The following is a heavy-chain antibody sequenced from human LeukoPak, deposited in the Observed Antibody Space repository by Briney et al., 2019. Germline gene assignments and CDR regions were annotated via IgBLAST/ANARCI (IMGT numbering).Heavy chain of an antibody. CDR3: ARDRSRGYGSIVGATQGAFDI. CDR1: GFTFSSYS. V-gene: IGHV3-21*01. D-gene: IGHD1-26*01. Sequence: NPGGSLRLSCAASGFTFSSYSMNWVRQAPGKGLEWVSSISSSSSYIYYADSVKGRFTISRDNAKNSLYLQMNSLRAEDTAVYYCARDRSRGYGSIVGATQGAFDIWGQGTMVTVSS. J-gene: IGHJ3*02. CDR2: ISSSSSYI.